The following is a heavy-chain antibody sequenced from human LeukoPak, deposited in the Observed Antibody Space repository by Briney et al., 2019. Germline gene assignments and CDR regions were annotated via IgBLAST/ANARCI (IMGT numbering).Heavy chain of an antibody. CDR1: GFTFSSYA. CDR3: AREYDSSGYYYENWFDP. J-gene: IGHJ5*02. Sequence: GRSLRLSCAASGFTFSSYAMHRVRQAPGKGLEWVAVISYDGSNKYYADSVKGRFTISRDNSKNTLYLQMNSLRAEDTAVYYCAREYDSSGYYYENWFDPWGQGTLVTVSS. CDR2: ISYDGSNK. D-gene: IGHD3-22*01. V-gene: IGHV3-30-3*01.